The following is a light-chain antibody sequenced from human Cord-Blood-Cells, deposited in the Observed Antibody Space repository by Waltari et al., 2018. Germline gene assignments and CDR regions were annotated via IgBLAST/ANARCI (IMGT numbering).Light chain of an antibody. CDR2: GAS. J-gene: IGKJ2*01. Sequence: EIVLTQSPGTLSLSPGERATLSCRASQSVSSSYLAWYQQKPGQAPRLLIYGASSRATGIPDRFSGSGSGTDFTLTISRLEPEDFAVYYCQQYGSSPYTCGQVTKLEIK. V-gene: IGKV3-20*01. CDR3: QQYGSSPYT. CDR1: QSVSSSY.